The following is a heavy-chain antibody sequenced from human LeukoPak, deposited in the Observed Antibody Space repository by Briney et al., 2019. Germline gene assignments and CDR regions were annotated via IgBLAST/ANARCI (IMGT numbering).Heavy chain of an antibody. CDR3: AKDMGQWELQYYFDY. CDR1: GFTFDDYA. J-gene: IGHJ4*02. Sequence: PGGSLRLSCAASGFTFDDYAMHWVRQAPGKGLEWVSGISWNSGSIGYADSVKGRFTISRDNAKNSLYLQMNSLRAEDTALYYCAKDMGQWELQYYFDYWGQGTLVTVSS. V-gene: IGHV3-9*01. CDR2: ISWNSGSI. D-gene: IGHD1-26*01.